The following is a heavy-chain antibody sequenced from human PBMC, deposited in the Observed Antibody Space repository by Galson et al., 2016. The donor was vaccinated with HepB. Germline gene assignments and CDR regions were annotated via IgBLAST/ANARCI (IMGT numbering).Heavy chain of an antibody. J-gene: IGHJ4*02. CDR3: ARAVHGSGSYWDK. D-gene: IGHD3-10*01. CDR1: GFTFSSYA. Sequence: SLRLSCAASGFTFSSYAMHWVRQAPGKGLEWVAVISYDGSYESYAGAVKGRFTISRDNFKNTLYLHQNSLRAEETAVYYCARAVHGSGSYWDKWGQGTLVAVSS. V-gene: IGHV3-30*04. CDR2: ISYDGSYE.